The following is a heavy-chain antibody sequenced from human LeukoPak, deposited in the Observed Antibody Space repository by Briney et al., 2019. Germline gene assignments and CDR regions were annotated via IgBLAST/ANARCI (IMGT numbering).Heavy chain of an antibody. D-gene: IGHD3-10*01. CDR2: IIPIFGTA. CDR3: ARQFRGVDYYYYYGMDV. CDR1: GGTFSSYA. J-gene: IGHJ6*02. V-gene: IGHV1-69*13. Sequence: SVKVSCKASGGTFSSYAIGWVRQAPGQGLEWMGGIIPIFGTANYAQKFQGRVTITADESTSTAYMELSSLRSEDTAVYYCARQFRGVDYYYYYGMDVWGQGTTVTVSS.